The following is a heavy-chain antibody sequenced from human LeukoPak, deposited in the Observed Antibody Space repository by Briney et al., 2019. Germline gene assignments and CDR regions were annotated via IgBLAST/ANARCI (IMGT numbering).Heavy chain of an antibody. Sequence: PGGSLRLSCAASGFIFSTYGMQWVRQAPGKGLEWVAFIRYDGINKYYADSLKGRFTISRDNSKNTLYLQMNSLRAEDTAVYYCAKDRTGDYDTSGYYFDYWGQGTLVTVSS. CDR1: GFIFSTYG. CDR3: AKDRTGDYDTSGYYFDY. V-gene: IGHV3-30*02. CDR2: IRYDGINK. J-gene: IGHJ4*02. D-gene: IGHD3-22*01.